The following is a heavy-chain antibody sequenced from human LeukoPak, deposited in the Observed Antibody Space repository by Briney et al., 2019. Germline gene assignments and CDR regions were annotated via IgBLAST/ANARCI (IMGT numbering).Heavy chain of an antibody. Sequence: PGGSLRLSCAASGFTFSSYAMSWVRQAPGMGLEWVSAISGSGGSTYYADSVKGRFTISRDNSKNTLYLQMNSLRAEDTAVYYCAKRYGGNSNFDYWGQGTLVTVSS. V-gene: IGHV3-23*01. CDR2: ISGSGGST. D-gene: IGHD2-21*02. CDR3: AKRYGGNSNFDY. CDR1: GFTFSSYA. J-gene: IGHJ4*02.